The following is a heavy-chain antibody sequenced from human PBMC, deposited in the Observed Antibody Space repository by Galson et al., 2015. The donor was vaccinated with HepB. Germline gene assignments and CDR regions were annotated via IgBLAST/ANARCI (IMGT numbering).Heavy chain of an antibody. CDR3: AKAGRTGWYEVDY. V-gene: IGHV3-30*18. CDR1: GFTFNTYA. Sequence: SLRLSCAGSGFTFNTYAMHWVRQAPGKGLEWEAVISSGGRNDYYADSVKGRFTVSRDNSRNTVSLQMNSLRADDTAVYYCAKAGRTGWYEVDYWGRGTLVTVSS. CDR2: ISSGGRND. D-gene: IGHD6-19*01. J-gene: IGHJ4*02.